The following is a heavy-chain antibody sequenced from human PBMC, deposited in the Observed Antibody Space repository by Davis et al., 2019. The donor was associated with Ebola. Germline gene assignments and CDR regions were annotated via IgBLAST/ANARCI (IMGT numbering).Heavy chain of an antibody. V-gene: IGHV4-39*02. CDR1: GGSISTSSYY. CDR3: ARDVMGGSGFLWEFFWFDP. D-gene: IGHD1-26*01. CDR2: IYHSSGST. J-gene: IGHJ5*02. Sequence: MPSETLSLTCSVSGGSISTSSYYWGWIRQPPGKGLEWIGSIYHSSGSTYYNPSLKSRVTISVDTPKNQFSLKLSSVTATDTAVYYCARDVMGGSGFLWEFFWFDPWGQGTLVTVSS.